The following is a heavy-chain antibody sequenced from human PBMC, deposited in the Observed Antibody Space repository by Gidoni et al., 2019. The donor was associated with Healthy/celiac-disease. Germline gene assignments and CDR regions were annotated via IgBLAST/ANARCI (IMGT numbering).Heavy chain of an antibody. CDR2: ISYDGSNK. CDR3: AKEAGTAYYYGMDV. J-gene: IGHJ6*02. CDR1: GFTFSSYG. Sequence: QVQLVESGGGVVQPGRSLSLSCAASGFTFSSYGMHWVRQAPGKGLEWVAVISYDGSNKYYADSVKGRFTISRDNSKNTLYLQMNSLRAEDTAVYYCAKEAGTAYYYGMDVWGQGTTVTVSS. V-gene: IGHV3-30*18. D-gene: IGHD6-19*01.